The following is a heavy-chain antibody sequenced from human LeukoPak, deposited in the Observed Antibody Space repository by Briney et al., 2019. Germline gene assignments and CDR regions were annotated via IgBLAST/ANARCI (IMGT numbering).Heavy chain of an antibody. D-gene: IGHD6-19*01. J-gene: IGHJ3*01. CDR2: INTNTGNP. CDR3: ARPGGCIGWYGSHAFDV. CDR1: GYTFTSYT. Sequence: ASVKVSCKASGYTFTSYTMNWVRQAPGQGLEWMGWINTNTGNPTYAQGFTGRFVFSLDTSVSTAYLQISSLKAEDTAVFYCARPGGCIGWYGSHAFDVWGQGTMVTVSS. V-gene: IGHV7-4-1*02.